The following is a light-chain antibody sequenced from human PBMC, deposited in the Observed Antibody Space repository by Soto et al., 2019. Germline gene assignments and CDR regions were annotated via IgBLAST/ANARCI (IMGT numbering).Light chain of an antibody. CDR1: QSISTY. J-gene: IGKJ2*02. CDR2: AAS. CDR3: QQGYSNTRT. Sequence: DIQLTQSPSSLSASVGDRVTITCRASQSISTYLNWYQQIPGKAPKLLIYAASTLQSGVPSRFSGGGSGTDCTLTISSLQPEDFATYFCQQGYSNTRTFGQGTKLEI. V-gene: IGKV1-39*01.